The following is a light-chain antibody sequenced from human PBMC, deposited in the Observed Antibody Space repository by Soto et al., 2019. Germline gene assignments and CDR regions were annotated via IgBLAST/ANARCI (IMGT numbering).Light chain of an antibody. CDR2: GAS. V-gene: IGKV1-39*01. Sequence: EIQMTQNPSFLSASVGDMVTITCLASQSIGKHLNLYQQKPGKAPKFLIYGASTLQSGVPSRFTGSGSGTDFTLTVNSLQPEDFATYYCQQSYSSPTTFGQGTRLAI. CDR3: QQSYSSPTT. J-gene: IGKJ5*01. CDR1: QSIGKH.